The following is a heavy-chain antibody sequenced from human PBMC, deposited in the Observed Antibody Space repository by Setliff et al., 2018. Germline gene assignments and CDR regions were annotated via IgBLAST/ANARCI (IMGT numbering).Heavy chain of an antibody. CDR3: AISTLSICSGGSCPNAFDV. D-gene: IGHD2-15*01. V-gene: IGHV1-46*01. J-gene: IGHJ3*01. Sequence: ASVKVSCKATGYTLSRHYMHWARQAPGQGLEWMGIINPGGGSASIAQKFQGRVTLTRDTSISTGYMELRTLRSDDTAVYYCAISTLSICSGGSCPNAFDVWGQGTMVTVSS. CDR2: INPGGGSA. CDR1: GYTLSRHY.